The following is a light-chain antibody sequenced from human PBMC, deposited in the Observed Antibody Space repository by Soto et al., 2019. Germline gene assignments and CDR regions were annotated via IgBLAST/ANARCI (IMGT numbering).Light chain of an antibody. CDR3: QQYNSYSLGG. CDR2: DAS. V-gene: IGKV1-5*01. J-gene: IGKJ2*03. CDR1: QSISSW. Sequence: DIQMTQSPSTLSASVGDRVTITCRASQSISSWLAWYQQKPGKAPKLLIYDASSLESGVPSRFSGSGSGTEFTLTISSLQPDDFATYDCQQYNSYSLGGFGQGTKLEIK.